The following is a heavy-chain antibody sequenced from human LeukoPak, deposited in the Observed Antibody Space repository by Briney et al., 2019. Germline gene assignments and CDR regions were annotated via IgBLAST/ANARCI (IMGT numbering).Heavy chain of an antibody. CDR3: ARDLNSSSDAFDI. CDR2: IYSGGST. CDR1: GFTVSSNY. D-gene: IGHD6-6*01. V-gene: IGHV3-53*01. Sequence: PGGSLRLSCAASGFTVSSNYMSWVRQAPGKGLEWVSVIYSGGSTYYADSVKGRFTISRDNSKNTLYLQMNSLRAEDTAVYYCARDLNSSSDAFDIWGQGTMVTVSS. J-gene: IGHJ3*02.